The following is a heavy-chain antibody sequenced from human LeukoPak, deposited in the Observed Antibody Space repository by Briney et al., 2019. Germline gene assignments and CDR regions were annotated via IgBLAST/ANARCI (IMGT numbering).Heavy chain of an antibody. J-gene: IGHJ4*02. CDR2: IYPGDSDT. V-gene: IGHV5-51*01. CDR1: GYSFTSYW. CDR3: ARQTPGSLDAFDY. D-gene: IGHD1-1*01. Sequence: GESLKISCKGSGYSFTSYWIGWVRQMPGKGLEWMGIIYPGDSDTRYSPSFQGQVTISADKSISTAYLQWGSLKASDTAMYYCARQTPGSLDAFDYWGQGTLVTVSS.